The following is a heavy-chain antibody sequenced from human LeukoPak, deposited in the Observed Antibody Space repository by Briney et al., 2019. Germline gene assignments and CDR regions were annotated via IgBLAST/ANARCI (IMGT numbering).Heavy chain of an antibody. CDR1: GFTFSSYE. V-gene: IGHV3-48*03. CDR3: AACSTSCFPSRRFYYGMDV. D-gene: IGHD2-2*01. J-gene: IGHJ6*02. CDR2: ISSSGSTI. Sequence: PGGSLRLSCAASGFTFSSYEMNWVRQAPGKRLEWVSYISSSGSTIYYADSVKGRFTISRDNAKNSLYLQMNSLRAEDTAVYYCAACSTSCFPSRRFYYGMDVWGQGTTVTVSS.